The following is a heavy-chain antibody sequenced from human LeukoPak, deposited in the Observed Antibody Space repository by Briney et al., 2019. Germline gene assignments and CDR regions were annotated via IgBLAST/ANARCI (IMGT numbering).Heavy chain of an antibody. CDR2: IYYSGSA. CDR3: ARHNVVVVPAAMRGNWFDP. CDR1: GGSISSYY. Sequence: SETLSLTCTVSGGSISSYYWSWIRQPPGKGLEWIGSIYYSGSAYYNPSLKSRVTISVDTSKNQFSLKLSSVTAADTAVYYCARHNVVVVPAAMRGNWFDPWGQGTLVTVSS. J-gene: IGHJ5*02. V-gene: IGHV4-59*05. D-gene: IGHD2-2*01.